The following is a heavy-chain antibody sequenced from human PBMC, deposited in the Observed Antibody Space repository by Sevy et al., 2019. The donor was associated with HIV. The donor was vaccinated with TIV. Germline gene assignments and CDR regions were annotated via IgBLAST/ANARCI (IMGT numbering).Heavy chain of an antibody. D-gene: IGHD3-3*01. V-gene: IGHV4-4*07. CDR2: IYTSGST. Sequence: SETLSLTCTVSGGSISSYYWSWIRQPAGKGLEWIGRIYTSGSTNYNPYLKSRVTMSVDTSKNQFSLKLSSVTAADTAVYYCARDGKYYDFWSGYQAENWFDPWGQGTLVTVSS. CDR3: ARDGKYYDFWSGYQAENWFDP. CDR1: GGSISSYY. J-gene: IGHJ5*02.